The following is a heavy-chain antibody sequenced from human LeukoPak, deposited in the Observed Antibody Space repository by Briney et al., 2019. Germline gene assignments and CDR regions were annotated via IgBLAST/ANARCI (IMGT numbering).Heavy chain of an antibody. CDR2: ISTGGSTI. CDR3: ARDPAGYSGYDYFDY. J-gene: IGHJ4*02. V-gene: IGHV3-48*03. CDR1: GFTYSSYE. Sequence: GGSLRLSCAASGFTYSSYEMNWVRQAPGKGLEWASYISTGGSTIYYADSVKGRFTISRDNAKNSLYLQMNSLRAEDTAVYYCARDPAGYSGYDYFDYWGQGTLVTVSS. D-gene: IGHD5-12*01.